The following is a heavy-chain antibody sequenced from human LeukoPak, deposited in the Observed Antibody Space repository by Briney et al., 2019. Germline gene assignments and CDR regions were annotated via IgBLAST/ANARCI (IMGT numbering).Heavy chain of an antibody. CDR1: GGSISSVGYY. V-gene: IGHV4-31*03. D-gene: IGHD3-9*01. J-gene: IGHJ6*02. CDR3: ARALLRYFDWLLGDYYGMDV. CDR2: IYYSGST. Sequence: SETLSLTCTVSGGSISSVGYYWSWIRQHPGKGLEWIGYIYYSGSTHYNPSLKSRVAISVDTSKNQFSLKLSSVTAADTAVYYCARALLRYFDWLLGDYYGMDVWGQGTTVTVSS.